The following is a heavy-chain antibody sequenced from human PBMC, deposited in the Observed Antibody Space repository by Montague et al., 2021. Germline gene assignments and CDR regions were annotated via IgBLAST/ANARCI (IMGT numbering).Heavy chain of an antibody. CDR2: IVGNGGNT. CDR1: GFTFSSYA. D-gene: IGHD6-19*01. CDR3: AKRDSSGLHYFDY. Sequence: SLRLSCAASGFTFSSYAMTWVRQAPGKGLEWVSLIVGNGGNTFYADSVKGRFTISGDNSKNTLYLQMNSLRADDTAAYYCAKRDSSGLHYFDYWGQGTLVTVSS. J-gene: IGHJ4*02. V-gene: IGHV3-23*01.